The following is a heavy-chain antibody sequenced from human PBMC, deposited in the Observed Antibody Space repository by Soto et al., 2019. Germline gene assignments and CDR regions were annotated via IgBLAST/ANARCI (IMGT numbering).Heavy chain of an antibody. CDR3: ARAGYYSGGLDAFDI. Sequence: QPGGSLRLSCAASGFTFSSYSMNWVRQAPGKGLEWLSYISSGSGTRHYADSVKGRSTISRDNAKNSLYLQMNSLRAEDTAVYYCARAGYYSGGLDAFDIWGQGTMVTVSS. CDR2: ISSGSGTR. D-gene: IGHD3-22*01. J-gene: IGHJ3*02. CDR1: GFTFSSYS. V-gene: IGHV3-48*01.